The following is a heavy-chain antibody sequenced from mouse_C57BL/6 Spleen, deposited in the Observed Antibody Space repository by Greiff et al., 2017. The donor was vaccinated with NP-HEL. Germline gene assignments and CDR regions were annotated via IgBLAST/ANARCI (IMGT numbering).Heavy chain of an antibody. CDR2: INPNNGGT. J-gene: IGHJ4*01. CDR1: GYTFTDYY. V-gene: IGHV1-26*01. Sequence: EVQLQQSGPELVKPGASVKISCKASGYTFTDYYMNWVKQSHGKSLEWIGDINPNNGGTSYNQKFKGKATLTVDKSSSTAYMELRSLTSEDSAVYYCARFVPRYYAMDYWGQGTSVTVSS. CDR3: ARFVPRYYAMDY.